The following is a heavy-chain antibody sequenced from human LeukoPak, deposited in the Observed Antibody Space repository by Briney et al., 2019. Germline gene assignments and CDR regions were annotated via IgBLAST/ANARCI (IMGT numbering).Heavy chain of an antibody. D-gene: IGHD1-14*01. V-gene: IGHV4-39*01. CDR2: IYYSGST. J-gene: IGHJ4*02. Sequence: SETLSLTCTVSGGSISSSSYYWGWIRQPPGKGLEWIGSIYYSGSTYYNPSLKSRVTISVDTSKNQFSLKLSSVTAADTAVYYCARHGGGDRYYFDYWGQGTLVTVSS. CDR1: GGSISSSSYY. CDR3: ARHGGGDRYYFDY.